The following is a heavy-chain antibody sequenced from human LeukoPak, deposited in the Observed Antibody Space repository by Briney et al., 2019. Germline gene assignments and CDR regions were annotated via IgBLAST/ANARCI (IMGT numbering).Heavy chain of an antibody. V-gene: IGHV3-30-3*01. CDR3: ARGLGGDYFDY. J-gene: IGHJ4*02. CDR1: GFTFSSYA. Sequence: GGSLRLSCAASGFTFSSYAMHWVRQAPGKGLEWVAVISYDGSNKYYADSVKGRFTISRDNSKNTLYLQMNSLRAEDTAVYYCARGLGGDYFDYWGQGTLVTVSS. D-gene: IGHD3-16*01. CDR2: ISYDGSNK.